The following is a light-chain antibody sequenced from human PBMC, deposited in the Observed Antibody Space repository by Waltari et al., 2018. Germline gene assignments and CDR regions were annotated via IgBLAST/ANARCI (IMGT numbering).Light chain of an antibody. Sequence: EIVLTQSPGTLYLSPGERATLSCRASQGVSRTLAWYQQKPGQAPRPLIYGASTRATGIPERFSGGGSGTDFSLTISRLEPEDFAVYYCQHYVRLPATFGQGTKVEIK. CDR2: GAS. CDR3: QHYVRLPAT. CDR1: QGVSRT. V-gene: IGKV3-20*01. J-gene: IGKJ1*01.